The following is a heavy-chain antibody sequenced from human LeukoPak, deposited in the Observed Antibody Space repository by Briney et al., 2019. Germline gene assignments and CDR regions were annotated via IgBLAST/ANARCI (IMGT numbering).Heavy chain of an antibody. CDR2: VSNRGSTI. V-gene: IGHV3-11*01. D-gene: IGHD1-26*01. Sequence: GGSLRLSCEASGFIFNDYSMSWIRQAPGKGLEWVSYVSNRGSTIYYASSVKGRFTISRDNAKNSLHLEMNSLTAEDTAVYYCTGCGRIRCSLDSIDFWGQGTLVTVSS. CDR1: GFIFNDYS. J-gene: IGHJ4*02. CDR3: TGCGRIRCSLDSIDF.